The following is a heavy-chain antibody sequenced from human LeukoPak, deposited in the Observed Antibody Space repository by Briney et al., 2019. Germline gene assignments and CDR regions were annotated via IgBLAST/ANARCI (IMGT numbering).Heavy chain of an antibody. D-gene: IGHD2-15*01. CDR2: IYYSGGT. Sequence: SETLSLTCSVSGGSTSSYYWGWIRQPPGKGLEWIGYIYYSGGTNYNPSLKSRVTISVDTSKNQFSLKLSSVTAADTAVYYCARDDSVRGFDYWGRGTLVTVSS. CDR1: GGSTSSYY. CDR3: ARDDSVRGFDY. J-gene: IGHJ4*02. V-gene: IGHV4-59*01.